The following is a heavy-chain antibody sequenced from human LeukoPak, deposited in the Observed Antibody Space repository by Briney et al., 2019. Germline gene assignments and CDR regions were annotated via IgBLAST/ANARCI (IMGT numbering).Heavy chain of an antibody. Sequence: ASVKVSCKASGYTFTSYGISWVRQAPGQGLGWMGWISAYNGNTNYAQKLQGRVTMTTDTSTSTAYMELRSLRSDDTAVYYCARDFLPLVPAAVPIWFDPWGQGTLVTVSS. CDR2: ISAYNGNT. CDR1: GYTFTSYG. J-gene: IGHJ5*02. CDR3: ARDFLPLVPAAVPIWFDP. V-gene: IGHV1-18*01. D-gene: IGHD2-2*01.